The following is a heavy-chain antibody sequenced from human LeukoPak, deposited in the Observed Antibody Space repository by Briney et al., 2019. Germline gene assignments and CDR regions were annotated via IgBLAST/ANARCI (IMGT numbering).Heavy chain of an antibody. Sequence: ASVKVSCKASGYTFTSYDITWVRQATGQGLEWMGWMNPNSGTTGYAQKFQGRVTMTRNTSISTAYMELSSLRSEDTAVYYCARVHYYGSGSYPTNYYYYGMDVWGQGTTVTVSS. CDR2: MNPNSGTT. V-gene: IGHV1-8*01. CDR1: GYTFTSYD. CDR3: ARVHYYGSGSYPTNYYYYGMDV. J-gene: IGHJ6*02. D-gene: IGHD3-10*01.